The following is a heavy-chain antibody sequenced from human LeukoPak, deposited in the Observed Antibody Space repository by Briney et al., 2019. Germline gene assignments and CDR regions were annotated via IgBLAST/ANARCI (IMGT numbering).Heavy chain of an antibody. J-gene: IGHJ4*02. Sequence: PGGSLRLSCAASGFTFSSYSMNWVRQAPGKGLEWVAVIWNDGSNKHYADSVKGRFTISRDNSKNTLDLQMNSLRAEDTAVYYCAKDLSSSWFEGLDNWGQGTLVTVSS. CDR3: AKDLSSSWFEGLDN. CDR2: IWNDGSNK. V-gene: IGHV3-33*06. D-gene: IGHD6-13*01. CDR1: GFTFSSYS.